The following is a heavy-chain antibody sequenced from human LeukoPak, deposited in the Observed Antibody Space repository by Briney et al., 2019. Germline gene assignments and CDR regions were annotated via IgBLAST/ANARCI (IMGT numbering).Heavy chain of an antibody. Sequence: GASVKVSCKASGGTFSSYAISWVRQAPGQGLEWMGWMNPNSGNTGYAQKFQGRVTITRNTSISTAYMELSSLRSEDTAVYYCARAPKCYGSGSYYCYYYMDVWGKGTTVTVSS. CDR2: MNPNSGNT. J-gene: IGHJ6*03. CDR1: GGTFSSYA. D-gene: IGHD3-10*01. V-gene: IGHV1-8*03. CDR3: ARAPKCYGSGSYYCYYYMDV.